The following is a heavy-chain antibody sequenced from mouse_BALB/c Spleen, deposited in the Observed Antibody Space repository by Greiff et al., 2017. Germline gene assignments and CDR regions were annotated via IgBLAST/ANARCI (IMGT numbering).Heavy chain of an antibody. CDR3: ARVEGIVYDVSYYYAMDD. CDR1: GFTFSSFG. Sequence: EVKLVESGGGLVQPGGSRKLSCAASGFTFSSFGMHWVRQAPEKGLEWVAYISSGSSTIYYADTVKGRFTISRDNPKNTLFLQMTSLRSEDTAMYDCARVEGIVYDVSYYYAMDDWGQGTSVTVSS. J-gene: IGHJ4*01. CDR2: ISSGSSTI. D-gene: IGHD2-12*01. V-gene: IGHV5-17*02.